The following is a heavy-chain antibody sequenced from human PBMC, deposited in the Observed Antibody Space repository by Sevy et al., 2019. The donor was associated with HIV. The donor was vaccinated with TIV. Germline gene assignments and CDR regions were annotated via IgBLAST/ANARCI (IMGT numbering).Heavy chain of an antibody. Sequence: GGSLRLSCAASGFTVSSNYMTWVRQAPGKGLQYVSINTGDTIYYADSVKGRFTMSRDNSENTLYLQMNSLRAEDTAVYFCARIDMDVWGKGTTVTVSS. J-gene: IGHJ6*03. CDR3: ARIDMDV. D-gene: IGHD2-21*01. CDR1: GFTVSSNY. V-gene: IGHV3-53*01. CDR2: NTGDTI.